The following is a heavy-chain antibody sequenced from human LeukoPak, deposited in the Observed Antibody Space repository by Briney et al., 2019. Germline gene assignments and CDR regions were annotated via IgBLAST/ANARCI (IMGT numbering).Heavy chain of an antibody. CDR3: AREGRYYGSGSYYSSYGMDV. CDR2: MNPNSGNT. J-gene: IGHJ6*02. Sequence: ASVKVSCKASGYTFTSYDINWVRQATGQGLEWMGWMNPNSGNTGYAQKFQGRDTMTRNTSISTAYMELSSLRSEDTAVYYCAREGRYYGSGSYYSSYGMDVWGQGTTVTVSS. D-gene: IGHD3-10*01. V-gene: IGHV1-8*01. CDR1: GYTFTSYD.